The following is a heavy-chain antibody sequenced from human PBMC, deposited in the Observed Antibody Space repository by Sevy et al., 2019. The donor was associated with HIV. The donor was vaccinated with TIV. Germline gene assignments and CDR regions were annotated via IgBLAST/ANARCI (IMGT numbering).Heavy chain of an antibody. CDR2: FDPEDDET. D-gene: IGHD3-22*01. V-gene: IGHV1-24*01. Sequence: ASVKVSCKVSGYTLTELSMHWVRQAPGKGLEWMGTFDPEDDETIYAQKFQGRVTMTEDTSTDTAYMELSSLGSEDTAVYYCATTKDYYDSSGYPLDYWGQGTLVTVSS. CDR3: ATTKDYYDSSGYPLDY. J-gene: IGHJ4*02. CDR1: GYTLTELS.